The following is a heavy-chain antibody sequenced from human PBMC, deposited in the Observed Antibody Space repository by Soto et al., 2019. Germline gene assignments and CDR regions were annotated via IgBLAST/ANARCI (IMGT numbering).Heavy chain of an antibody. CDR3: TTHRGYSSPALFDY. V-gene: IGHV3-23*01. D-gene: IGHD5-18*01. J-gene: IGHJ4*01. CDR2: LSGSGSST. Sequence: PGGSLRLSCAASGFTFSSYAMNWVRQAPGKGLEWVSALSGSGSSTYYTDSVKGRFTISRDNSQNTLYLQMNSLKTEDTAVYYCTTHRGYSSPALFDYWGHGTLVTVSS. CDR1: GFTFSSYA.